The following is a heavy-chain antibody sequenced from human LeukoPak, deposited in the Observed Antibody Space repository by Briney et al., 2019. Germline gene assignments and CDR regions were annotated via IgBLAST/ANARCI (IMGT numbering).Heavy chain of an antibody. CDR2: ITTTDTTK. CDR1: GFTFSSYE. V-gene: IGHV3-48*03. J-gene: IGHJ3*02. Sequence: PGGSLRLSCAASGFTFSSYEMHWVRQGPGKGLEWISYITTTDTTKYYTDSVKGRFTISRDNAKNSLYLQMHSLRAEDTAVYYCARGGFVFDIWGQGTVVTVSS. CDR3: ARGGFVFDI. D-gene: IGHD3-10*01.